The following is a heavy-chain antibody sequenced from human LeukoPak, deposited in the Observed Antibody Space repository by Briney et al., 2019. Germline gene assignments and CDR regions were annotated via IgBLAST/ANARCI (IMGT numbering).Heavy chain of an antibody. V-gene: IGHV1-2*02. CDR1: GYTFTGYY. Sequence: ASVKVSCKASGYTFTGYYMHWVRQAPGQGLEWMGWINPNSGDTNFAQKFQGRVTMTRDTSTSTACMELSGLRSDDAAVYYCARSHSSFFDSWGQGTLVTVSS. CDR3: ARSHSSFFDS. CDR2: INPNSGDT. D-gene: IGHD6-6*01. J-gene: IGHJ4*02.